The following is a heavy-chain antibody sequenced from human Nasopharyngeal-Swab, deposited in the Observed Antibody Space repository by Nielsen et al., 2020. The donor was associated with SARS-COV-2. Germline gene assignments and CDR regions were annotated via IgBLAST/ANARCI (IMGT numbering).Heavy chain of an antibody. D-gene: IGHD2-8*02. V-gene: IGHV3-30*04. CDR1: GFTFSDYA. J-gene: IGHJ4*02. Sequence: GGSLRLSCAASGFTFSDYAMHWVRQVPGKGLEWVAVISYDGTNKFYPASVKGRFTISRDNSKNTLYLEMKSLRVEDTALYYCTKADILLVLDGTRLFDFWGQGTLVTVSS. CDR3: TKADILLVLDGTRLFDF. CDR2: ISYDGTNK.